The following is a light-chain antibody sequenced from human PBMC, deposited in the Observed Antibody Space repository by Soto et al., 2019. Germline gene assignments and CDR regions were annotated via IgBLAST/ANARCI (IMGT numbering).Light chain of an antibody. Sequence: DIQMTQSPSSLSESVGDRVTITCRASQTISSWLAWYQQKPGKAPKLLIYKASTLKSGVPSRFSGSGSGTDFTLTISSLEPEDFAVYYCQQRSNWLWTFGQGTKVDI. CDR2: KAS. V-gene: IGKV1-5*03. CDR1: QTISSW. CDR3: QQRSNWLWT. J-gene: IGKJ1*01.